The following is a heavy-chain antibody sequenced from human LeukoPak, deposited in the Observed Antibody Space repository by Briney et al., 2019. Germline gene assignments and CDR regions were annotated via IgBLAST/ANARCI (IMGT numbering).Heavy chain of an antibody. D-gene: IGHD3-10*01. CDR1: GFTFSSYG. V-gene: IGHV3-33*01. CDR3: ARDSGGYYYYGMDV. Sequence: GGSPRLSCAASGFTFSSYGMHWVRQAPGKGLEWVAVIWYDGSNKYYADFVKGRFTISRDNSKNTPYLQMNSLRAEDTAVYYCARDSGGYYYYGMDVWGQGTTVTVSS. J-gene: IGHJ6*02. CDR2: IWYDGSNK.